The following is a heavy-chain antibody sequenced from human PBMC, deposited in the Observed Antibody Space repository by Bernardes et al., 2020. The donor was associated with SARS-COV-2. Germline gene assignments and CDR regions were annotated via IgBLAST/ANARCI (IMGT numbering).Heavy chain of an antibody. D-gene: IGHD3-9*01. J-gene: IGHJ4*02. V-gene: IGHV1-24*01. CDR3: ATSGYHSQVLRYFDWDFDY. CDR1: GYTLTELS. CDR2: FDPEDGET. Sequence: ASVKASCKVSGYTLTELSMHWVRQAPGKGLEWMGGFDPEDGETIYAQKFQGRVTMTEDTSTDTAYMELSSLRSEDTAVYYCATSGYHSQVLRYFDWDFDYWGQGTLVTVSS.